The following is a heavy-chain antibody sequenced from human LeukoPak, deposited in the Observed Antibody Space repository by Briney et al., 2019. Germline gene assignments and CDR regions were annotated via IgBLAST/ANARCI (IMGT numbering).Heavy chain of an antibody. D-gene: IGHD4/OR15-4a*01. CDR2: INPGGGST. J-gene: IGHJ4*02. CDR1: GYTFSNYY. V-gene: IGHV1-46*01. CDR3: ARDGRMTVANPNYFDS. Sequence: GASVKVSCKASGYTFSNYYVHWVRQAPGQGLEWVGIINPGGGSTTYSQKFQDRVTMTRDTSTNTVYMELSSLRSDDTAVYYCARDGRMTVANPNYFDSWGQGTLVTVSS.